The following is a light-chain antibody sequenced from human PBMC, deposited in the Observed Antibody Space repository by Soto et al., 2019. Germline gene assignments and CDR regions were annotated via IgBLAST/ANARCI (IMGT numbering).Light chain of an antibody. V-gene: IGLV1-51*01. CDR2: DND. CDR3: GTWDSSLRVVV. J-gene: IGLJ2*01. CDR1: SSNIGNNY. Sequence: QSVLTQPPSVSAAPGQRVTISCSGTSSNIGNNYVSWYQQFPETAPKLLIHDNDKRPSDIPDRFSGSKSGTSATLGITGVQTGDEADYYCGTWDSSLRVVVFGGGTKVTVL.